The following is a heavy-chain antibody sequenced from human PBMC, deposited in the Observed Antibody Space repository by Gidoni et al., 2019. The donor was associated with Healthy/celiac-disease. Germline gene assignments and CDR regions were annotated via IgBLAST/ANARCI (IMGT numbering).Heavy chain of an antibody. Sequence: EVQLLESGGGLVQPGGSLRLSCAASGFTFSSYAMSWVRQAPGKGLEWVSAISGSGVSTYYADSVKGRFTISRDNSKNTLYLQMNSLRAEDTAVYYCAKFLWFGELKYGMDVWGQGTTVTVSS. D-gene: IGHD3-10*01. CDR1: GFTFSSYA. V-gene: IGHV3-23*01. CDR3: AKFLWFGELKYGMDV. J-gene: IGHJ6*02. CDR2: ISGSGVST.